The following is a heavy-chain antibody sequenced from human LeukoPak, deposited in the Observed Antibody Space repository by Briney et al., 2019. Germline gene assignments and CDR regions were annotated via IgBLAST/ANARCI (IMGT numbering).Heavy chain of an antibody. J-gene: IGHJ6*03. CDR3: TRAASSGPLFTYHMDV. D-gene: IGHD6-19*01. V-gene: IGHV4-39*07. CDR2: IYYTGSS. Sequence: SETLSLTCSASGGSIRSSDDYWGFVRQTPGKRLEWMGSIYYTGSSHYNPSLKSRATISVDTSKNQFSLKLTSVTAADTAVYYCTRAASSGPLFTYHMDVWGKGTTVTVSS. CDR1: GGSIRSSDDY.